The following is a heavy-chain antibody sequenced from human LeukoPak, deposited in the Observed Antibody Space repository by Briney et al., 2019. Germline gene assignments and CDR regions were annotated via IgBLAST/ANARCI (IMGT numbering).Heavy chain of an antibody. V-gene: IGHV4-59*01. Sequence: SETLSLTCAVYGGSFSGYYWSWIRQPPGKGLEWIGYIYYSGSTNYNPSLKSRVTISLDTSKNQFSLKLNSVTAADTAVYYCARCPAGPPYWYFYLWGRGTLVTVSS. CDR3: ARCPAGPPYWYFYL. J-gene: IGHJ2*01. D-gene: IGHD2-2*01. CDR1: GGSFSGYY. CDR2: IYYSGST.